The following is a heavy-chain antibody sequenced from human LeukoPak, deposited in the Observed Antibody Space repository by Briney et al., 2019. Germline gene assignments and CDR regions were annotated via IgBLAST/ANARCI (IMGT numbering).Heavy chain of an antibody. CDR1: GYSFTSYW. J-gene: IGHJ6*03. CDR3: ARIYYYYMDV. V-gene: IGHV5-51*01. Sequence: GESLKISGEGAGYSFTSYWIGWVRQIPGKVLEWMGITYPVDSDTRYSPSFQGQVTISADKSISTAYLQWSSLKASDTAMYYCARIYYYYMDVWGKGTTVTVSS. CDR2: TYPVDSDT.